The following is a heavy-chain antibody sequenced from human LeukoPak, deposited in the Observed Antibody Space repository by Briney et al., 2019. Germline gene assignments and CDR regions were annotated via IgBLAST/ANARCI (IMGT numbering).Heavy chain of an antibody. V-gene: IGHV3-21*01. J-gene: IGHJ3*02. Sequence: GGSLRLSCAASGFTFSSYSMNWVRQAPGKGLEWVSSISSSSSYIYYADSVKGRFTISRDNAKNSLYLQMNSLGAEDTAVYYCASEQRGGAFDIWGQGTMVTVSS. CDR2: ISSSSSYI. CDR1: GFTFSSYS. D-gene: IGHD3-16*01. CDR3: ASEQRGGAFDI.